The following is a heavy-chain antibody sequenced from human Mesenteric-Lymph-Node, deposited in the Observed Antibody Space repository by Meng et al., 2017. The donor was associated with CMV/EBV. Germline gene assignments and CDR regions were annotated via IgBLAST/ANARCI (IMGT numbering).Heavy chain of an antibody. Sequence: ASVKVSCKASGYTFTSYGISWVRQAPGQGLEWMGWISAYSGNTNYAQKLQGRVTMTTDTSTSTAYMELRSLRSDDTAVYYCARGRSSGYSFRPEYYFDYWGQGTLVTVSS. J-gene: IGHJ4*02. D-gene: IGHD5-18*01. V-gene: IGHV1-18*01. CDR2: ISAYSGNT. CDR1: GYTFTSYG. CDR3: ARGRSSGYSFRPEYYFDY.